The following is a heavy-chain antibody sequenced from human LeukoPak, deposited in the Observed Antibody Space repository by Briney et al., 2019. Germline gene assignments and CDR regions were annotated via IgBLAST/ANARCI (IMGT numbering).Heavy chain of an antibody. V-gene: IGHV5-51*01. D-gene: IGHD6-19*01. CDR1: GYSFTSYW. J-gene: IGHJ3*02. Sequence: GESLKISCKGSGYSFTSYWIGWVRQMPGKGLEWMGIIYPGDSDTRYSPSFQGQVTISADKSISTAYLQWSSLKASDTAMYYCASPSKSVAGTLAFDIWGQGIMVTVSS. CDR2: IYPGDSDT. CDR3: ASPSKSVAGTLAFDI.